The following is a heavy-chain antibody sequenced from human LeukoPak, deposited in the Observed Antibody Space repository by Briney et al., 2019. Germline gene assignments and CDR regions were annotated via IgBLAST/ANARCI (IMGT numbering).Heavy chain of an antibody. V-gene: IGHV1-69*05. Sequence: SVKVSCKASGGTFSSYAISWVRQAPGQGLEWMGGIIPIFGTANYAQKFQGRVTITTDESTSTAYMELSSLGSEGTAVYYCASSGRTAIGAFDIWGQGTMVTVSS. CDR3: ASSGRTAIGAFDI. D-gene: IGHD2-21*02. CDR2: IIPIFGTA. J-gene: IGHJ3*02. CDR1: GGTFSSYA.